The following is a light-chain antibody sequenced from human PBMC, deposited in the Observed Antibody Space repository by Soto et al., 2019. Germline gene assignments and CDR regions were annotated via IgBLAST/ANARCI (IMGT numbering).Light chain of an antibody. CDR2: KAS. V-gene: IGKV1-5*03. CDR1: QSISSY. Sequence: DIQMTQSPSSLSASVGDRVTITCRASQSISSYLNWYQQKPGKAPKLLIYKASSLESGVPSRFSGSGSGTEFTLTISSLQPDDFATYYCQQYSTLITFGQGTRLEIK. J-gene: IGKJ5*01. CDR3: QQYSTLIT.